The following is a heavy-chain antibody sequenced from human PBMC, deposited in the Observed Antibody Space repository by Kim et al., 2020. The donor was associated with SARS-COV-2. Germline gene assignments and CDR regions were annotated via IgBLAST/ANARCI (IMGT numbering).Heavy chain of an antibody. CDR2: IYYSGST. CDR3: ARVWGWENDSSGHSTRFDY. CDR1: GGSISSGDYY. Sequence: SETLSLTCTVSGGSISSGDYYWSWIRQPPGKGLEWIGYIYYSGSTYYNPSLKSRVTISVDTSKNQFSLKLSSVTAADTAVYYCARVWGWENDSSGHSTRFDYWAQGTLVTVSS. D-gene: IGHD3-22*01. V-gene: IGHV4-30-4*01. J-gene: IGHJ4*02.